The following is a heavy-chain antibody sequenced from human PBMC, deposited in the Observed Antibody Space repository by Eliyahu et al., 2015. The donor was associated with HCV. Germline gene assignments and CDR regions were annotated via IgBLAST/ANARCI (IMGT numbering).Heavy chain of an antibody. V-gene: IGHV1-69*01. J-gene: IGHJ6*02. Sequence: QVQLVQSGAEVKKPGSSVKVSCKASGGTFSSYAISWVRQAPGQGLEWMGGIIPIFGTANYAQKFQGRVTITADESTSTAYMELSSLRSEDTAVYYCAREALTIFGVVSEAHYYYGMDVWGQGTTVTVSS. CDR1: GGTFSSYA. CDR2: IIPIFGTA. D-gene: IGHD3-3*01. CDR3: AREALTIFGVVSEAHYYYGMDV.